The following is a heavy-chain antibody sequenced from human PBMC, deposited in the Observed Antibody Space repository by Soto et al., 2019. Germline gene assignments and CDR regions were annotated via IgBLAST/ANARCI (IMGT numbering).Heavy chain of an antibody. CDR2: IYYSGST. J-gene: IGHJ4*02. Sequence: SETLSLTCTVSGGSINSGDYYWSWIRQPPGKGLEWIGYIYYSGSTYYNPSLKSRVTISVDTSKNQFSLKLSSVTAADTAVYYCARRWGDYFDYWGQGTLVTVSS. V-gene: IGHV4-30-4*01. CDR1: GGSINSGDYY. CDR3: ARRWGDYFDY. D-gene: IGHD3-16*01.